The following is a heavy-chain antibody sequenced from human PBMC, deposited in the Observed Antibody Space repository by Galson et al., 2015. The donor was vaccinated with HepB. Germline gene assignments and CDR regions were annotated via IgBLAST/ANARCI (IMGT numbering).Heavy chain of an antibody. D-gene: IGHD4-17*01. CDR3: ARNPLGTVTFDY. Sequence: SVKVSCKASGYTFTTYALHWARQAPGQRLEWMGWIDAGNGKTQYSQIFQGRVAITRDTAASTAYMELSSLTSKDTAAYYCARNPLGTVTFDYWGQGTMVTVSS. CDR1: GYTFTTYA. V-gene: IGHV1-3*01. CDR2: IDAGNGKT. J-gene: IGHJ4*02.